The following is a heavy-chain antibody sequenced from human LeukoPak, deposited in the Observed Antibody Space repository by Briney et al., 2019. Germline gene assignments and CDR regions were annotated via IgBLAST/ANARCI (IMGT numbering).Heavy chain of an antibody. J-gene: IGHJ4*02. CDR2: ISSSSSYI. CDR3: ASYRRFDIAAAPSPLY. CDR1: GFTFSSYS. V-gene: IGHV3-21*01. Sequence: GGSLRLXCAASGFTFSSYSMKWVRQAPGKGLEWVSSISSSSSYIYYADSVKGRFTISRDNAKNSLYLQMNSLRAEDTAVYYCASYRRFDIAAAPSPLYWGQGTLVTVSS. D-gene: IGHD6-13*01.